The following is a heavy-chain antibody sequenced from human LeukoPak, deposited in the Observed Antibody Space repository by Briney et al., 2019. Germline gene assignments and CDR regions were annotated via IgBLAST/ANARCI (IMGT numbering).Heavy chain of an antibody. CDR1: GYTFTYYT. J-gene: IGHJ4*02. V-gene: IGHV3-21*01. D-gene: IGHD3-10*01. CDR3: ARNILLDSGSPGY. Sequence: PGGSLRLSCAASGYTFTYYTINWVRQAPGKGLEWVSSISSSSTYIYYADSVRGRFTISRDNAKNSLYLQMNSLRAEDTAVYYCARNILLDSGSPGYWGQGTLVTVSS. CDR2: ISSSSTYI.